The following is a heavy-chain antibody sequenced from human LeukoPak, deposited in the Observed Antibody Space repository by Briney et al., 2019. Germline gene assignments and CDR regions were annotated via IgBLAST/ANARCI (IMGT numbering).Heavy chain of an antibody. V-gene: IGHV1-2*02. CDR3: AREGWDTAMALYYYYGMDV. Sequence: GASVKVSCKASGYTFTGYYMHWVRQAPGQGLEWMGWINPNSGGTNYAQKFQGRVTMTRDTSISTAYMELSRLRSDDTAVYYCAREGWDTAMALYYYYGMDVWGQGTTVTVSS. CDR1: GYTFTGYY. J-gene: IGHJ6*02. D-gene: IGHD5-18*01. CDR2: INPNSGGT.